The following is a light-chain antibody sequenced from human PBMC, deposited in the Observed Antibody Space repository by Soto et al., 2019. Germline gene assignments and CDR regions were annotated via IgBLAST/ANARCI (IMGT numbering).Light chain of an antibody. V-gene: IGKV1-39*01. CDR1: QSISSY. CDR3: QQSYSTLLT. Sequence: DIQMTRSPFSLSASVGDRVTITCRASQSISSYLNWYQQKPGKAPKLLIYAASSLQSGVPSRFSGSGSGTDFTLTISSLQPEDFATYYCQQSYSTLLTFGGGTKVDIK. CDR2: AAS. J-gene: IGKJ4*01.